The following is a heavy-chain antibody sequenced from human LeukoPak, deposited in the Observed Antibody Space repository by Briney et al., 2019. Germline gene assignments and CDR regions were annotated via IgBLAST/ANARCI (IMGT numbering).Heavy chain of an antibody. J-gene: IGHJ5*02. CDR3: ARHEYSGSYYGLSWFDP. D-gene: IGHD1-26*01. CDR2: IYYNEYT. Sequence: SETLSLTCTVSHGSVSSISYYWGWIRQPPGKGLEWIGSIYYNEYTYYNPSLKSRVTISVDTSKNQFSLKLSSVTAADTAVYYCARHEYSGSYYGLSWFDPWGPGTLVTVSS. CDR1: HGSVSSISYY. V-gene: IGHV4-39*01.